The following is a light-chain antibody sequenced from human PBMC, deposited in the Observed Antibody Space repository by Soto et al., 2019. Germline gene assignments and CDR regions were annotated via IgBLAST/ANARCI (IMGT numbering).Light chain of an antibody. CDR3: QLYYSFPT. CDR2: WAS. V-gene: IGKV4-1*01. CDR1: QSVLYSSNNKNY. J-gene: IGKJ2*01. Sequence: DIVMTQSPDSLAVSLGERATINCKSSQSVLYSSNNKNYLAWYQQKPGQPTKLLIYWASTRESGVPDRFSGSGSGTDFTLTISSLQAEVVAVYYCQLYYSFPTFGQGTTLEIK.